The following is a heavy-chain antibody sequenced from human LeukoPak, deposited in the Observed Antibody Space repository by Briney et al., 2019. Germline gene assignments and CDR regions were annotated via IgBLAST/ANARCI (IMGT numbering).Heavy chain of an antibody. J-gene: IGHJ6*03. Sequence: ASVKVSCKSSGYTFTDYYMHWVRQAPGQGLEWMGIINPSGGSTSYAQKFQGRVTMTRDMSTSTVYMELSSLRSEDTAVYYCARVAAEVVGVPGAIGFGWLRRDYYYMDVWGKGTTVTVSS. D-gene: IGHD2-2*02. V-gene: IGHV1-46*01. CDR1: GYTFTDYY. CDR3: ARVAAEVVGVPGAIGFGWLRRDYYYMDV. CDR2: INPSGGST.